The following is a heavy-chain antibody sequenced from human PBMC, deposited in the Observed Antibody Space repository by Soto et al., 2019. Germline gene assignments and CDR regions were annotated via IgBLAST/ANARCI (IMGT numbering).Heavy chain of an antibody. V-gene: IGHV3-64D*06. J-gene: IGHJ4*02. CDR3: AAAKLLPFEY. CDR1: GVTFSVYK. CDR2: ISNHGDTT. D-gene: IGHD2-15*01. Sequence: PXGSLIVTWSTSGVTFSVYKMHLIRQAPGKGLEYVSGISNHGDTTYYADSVKGRFTISRDNSKNTLYFQMSSLRPEDTAVYYCAAAKLLPFEYWGQGTQVTV.